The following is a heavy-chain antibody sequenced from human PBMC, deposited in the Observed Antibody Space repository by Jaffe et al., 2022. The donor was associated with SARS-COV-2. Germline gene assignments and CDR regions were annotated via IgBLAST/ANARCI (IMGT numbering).Heavy chain of an antibody. Sequence: QVQLVESGGGVVQPGRSLRLSCAASGFTFSSYGMHWVRQAPGKGLEWVAVISYDGSNKYYADSVKGRFTISRDNSKNTLYLQMNSLRAEDTAVYYCALIMDTAMANWYYGMDVWGQGTTVTVSS. CDR2: ISYDGSNK. J-gene: IGHJ6*02. CDR1: GFTFSSYG. CDR3: ALIMDTAMANWYYGMDV. V-gene: IGHV3-30*03. D-gene: IGHD5-18*01.